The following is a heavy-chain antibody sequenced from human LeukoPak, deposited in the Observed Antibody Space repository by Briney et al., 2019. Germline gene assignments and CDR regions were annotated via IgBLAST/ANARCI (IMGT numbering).Heavy chain of an antibody. V-gene: IGHV4-59*08. D-gene: IGHD2-8*02. CDR1: GGSISSYY. CDR3: AGHHPRNTVDF. CDR2: ISDIGSI. Sequence: SETLSLTCTVSGGSISSYYWGWIRQPPGKGLEWIAYISDIGSINYNPSLKSRVTISLDTSKNQFSLKLSSVTAAVTAVYYCAGHHPRNTVDFWGQGTLVTVSS. J-gene: IGHJ4*02.